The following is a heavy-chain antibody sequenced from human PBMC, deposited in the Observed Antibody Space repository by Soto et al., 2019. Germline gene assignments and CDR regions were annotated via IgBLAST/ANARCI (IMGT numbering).Heavy chain of an antibody. CDR3: AKLYWYSSGWLDY. D-gene: IGHD6-19*01. V-gene: IGHV3-23*01. CDR1: GFTFSSYA. Sequence: GGSLRLSCEASGFTFSSYAMSWVRQAPGKGLEWVSAFSGSGSTTYYADSVKGRFTVSRDNSKNTLYLQMNSLRAEDTAVYYCAKLYWYSSGWLDYWGQGTLVTVSS. CDR2: FSGSGSTT. J-gene: IGHJ4*02.